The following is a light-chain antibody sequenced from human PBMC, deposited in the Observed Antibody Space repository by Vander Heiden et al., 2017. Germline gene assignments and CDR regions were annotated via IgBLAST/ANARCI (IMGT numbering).Light chain of an antibody. CDR2: DDR. Sequence: SSVLTQPPSVSVAPGHTARITCGGNRIGSQSVHWYQQKPGQAPVLVVFDDRDRPSGIPERFAGSNSGNTATLTISRVEAGDEADYYCQVWDTNSDHVVFGGGTKLTVL. J-gene: IGLJ2*01. CDR1: RIGSQS. V-gene: IGLV3-21*02. CDR3: QVWDTNSDHVV.